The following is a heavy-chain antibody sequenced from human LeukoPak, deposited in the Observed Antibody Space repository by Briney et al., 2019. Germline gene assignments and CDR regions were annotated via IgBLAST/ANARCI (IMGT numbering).Heavy chain of an antibody. J-gene: IGHJ4*02. V-gene: IGHV4-59*01. Sequence: PSETLSLTCTVSGLSITTYYWSWLRQPPGKGLEWIGLIHYSGSTTYNPSLKSRVTISIDTSKNQFSLHLSSVTAADTAVYYCARDIREVGESHYFDYWGQGILVTVTS. CDR2: IHYSGST. CDR1: GLSITTYY. D-gene: IGHD1-26*01. CDR3: ARDIREVGESHYFDY.